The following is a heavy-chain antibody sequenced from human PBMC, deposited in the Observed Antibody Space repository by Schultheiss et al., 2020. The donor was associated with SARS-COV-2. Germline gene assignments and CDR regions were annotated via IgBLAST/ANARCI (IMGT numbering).Heavy chain of an antibody. J-gene: IGHJ3*02. Sequence: LRLSCTVSGGSVSSGNYYWSWIRQPPGKGLEWIGYIYYSGSTYYNPSLKSRVTISVDTSKNQFSLEVSSVTAADTAVYYCARGLLRWSTRGAFDIWVQGTMVTVSS. CDR1: GGSVSSGNYY. V-gene: IGHV4-30-4*01. D-gene: IGHD4-23*01. CDR3: ARGLLRWSTRGAFDI. CDR2: IYYSGST.